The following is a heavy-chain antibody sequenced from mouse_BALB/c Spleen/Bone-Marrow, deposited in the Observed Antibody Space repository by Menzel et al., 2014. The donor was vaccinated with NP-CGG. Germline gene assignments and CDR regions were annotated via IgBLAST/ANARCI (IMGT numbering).Heavy chain of an antibody. D-gene: IGHD6-2*01. Sequence: LEESGAELMKPGASVKISCKATGYTFSNYWIDWVKQRPGHGLEWIGEILPGSGTANYNEKFKGKATFTADTSSNTAYMQLSSLTSEDSALYYCARASLVPYYIDFWGQCTTLTVSS. V-gene: IGHV1-9*01. CDR2: ILPGSGTA. CDR1: GYTFSNYW. CDR3: ARASLVPYYIDF. J-gene: IGHJ2*01.